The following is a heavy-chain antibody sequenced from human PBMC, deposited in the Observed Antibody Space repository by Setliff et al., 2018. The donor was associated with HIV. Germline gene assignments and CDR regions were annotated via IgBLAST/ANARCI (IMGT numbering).Heavy chain of an antibody. CDR1: GYTFTSYG. Sequence: ASVKVSCKASGYTFTSYGMSWVRQAPGQGLEWMGLIHPSTGNTYYTQKFQGRVTWTRDTSTSTVYMELSSLRSEDTVVYYCARDSSTGWFSADYWGQGTLVTVSS. J-gene: IGHJ4*02. CDR3: ARDSSTGWFSADY. CDR2: IHPSTGNT. V-gene: IGHV1-46*01. D-gene: IGHD6-19*01.